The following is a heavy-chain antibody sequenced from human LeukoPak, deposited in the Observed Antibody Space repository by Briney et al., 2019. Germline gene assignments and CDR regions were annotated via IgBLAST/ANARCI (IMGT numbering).Heavy chain of an antibody. Sequence: GGSLGLSYAASGFTFSSYGMHWVRQAPGKGLEWVAVIWYDGSNKYYADSVKGRFTISRDNSKNTLYLLMNSLRAEDTAVYYCAREAYYYGSGSYYYYWGQGTLVTVSS. CDR1: GFTFSSYG. CDR2: IWYDGSNK. V-gene: IGHV3-33*01. J-gene: IGHJ4*02. D-gene: IGHD3-10*01. CDR3: AREAYYYGSGSYYYY.